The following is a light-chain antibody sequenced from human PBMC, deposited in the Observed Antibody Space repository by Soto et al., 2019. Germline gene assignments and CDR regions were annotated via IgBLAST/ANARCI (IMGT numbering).Light chain of an antibody. V-gene: IGKV3-11*01. CDR1: QSVSSY. CDR2: EAS. J-gene: IGKJ5*01. CDR3: QQYNNWPFIT. Sequence: EIVLTRSPATLSLSSGERATLSGRASQSVSSYLAWYQQKPGQAPRLLIYEASNRATGIPDRFSGSGSGTAFALTISSLQSEEFAVYYCQQYNNWPFITFGQGTRLEIK.